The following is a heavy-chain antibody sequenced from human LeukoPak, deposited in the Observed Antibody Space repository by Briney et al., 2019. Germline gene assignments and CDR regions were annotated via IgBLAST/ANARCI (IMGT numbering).Heavy chain of an antibody. CDR3: ARGPRRLTGYYYCYMDV. V-gene: IGHV3-74*01. D-gene: IGHD3-9*01. CDR1: GFTFSDYW. CDR2: INDDGRST. Sequence: GGSLRLSCSASGFTFSDYWMHWVRHAPGQGLVGVSRINDDGRSTSYADSVKGRFTISRDNSKNTLYLQMNSLRAEDTAVYYCARGPRRLTGYYYCYMDVWGKGTTVTVSS. J-gene: IGHJ6*03.